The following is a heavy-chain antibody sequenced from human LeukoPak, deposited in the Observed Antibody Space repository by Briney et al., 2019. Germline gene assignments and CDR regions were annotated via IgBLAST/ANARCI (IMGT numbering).Heavy chain of an antibody. CDR3: ARQSRDGSKTRGYYFDY. D-gene: IGHD3-10*01. CDR2: IYPADSDT. J-gene: IGHJ4*02. CDR1: GYIFTHYW. Sequence: GESLKISCQVSGYIFTHYWIGWVRQMPGKGLESMGIIYPADSDTTYSPSFQGQVTISADKSISTVYLQWSSLKASDTAMYYRARQSRDGSKTRGYYFDYWGPGTQVTVSS. V-gene: IGHV5-51*01.